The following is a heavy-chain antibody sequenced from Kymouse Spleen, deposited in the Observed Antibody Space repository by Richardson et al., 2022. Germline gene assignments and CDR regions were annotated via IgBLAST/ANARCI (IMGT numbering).Heavy chain of an antibody. CDR2: ISSSSSTI. CDR1: GFTFSSYS. CDR3: ARTYCTNGVCYWDYYYGMDV. V-gene: IGHV3-48*02. Sequence: EVQLVESGGGLVQPGGSLRLSCAASGFTFSSYSMNWVRQAPGKGLEWVSYISSSSSTIYYADSVKGRFTISRDNAKNSLYLQMNSLRDEDTAVYYCARTYCTNGVCYWDYYYGMDVWGQGTTVTVSS. J-gene: IGHJ6*02. D-gene: IGHD2-8*01.